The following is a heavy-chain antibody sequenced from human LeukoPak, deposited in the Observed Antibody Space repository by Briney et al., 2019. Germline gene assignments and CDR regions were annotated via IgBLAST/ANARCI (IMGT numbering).Heavy chain of an antibody. Sequence: GGSLRLSCAASGFTFSSYWMHWVRQAPGKGLVWVSRINSDGSSTSYADSVKGRFTISRDNAKNTLYLQMNSLRAEDTAVYYCVKGRYALLWFGEWRGYYYYYGMDVWGQGTTVTVSS. D-gene: IGHD3-10*01. CDR1: GFTFSSYW. CDR2: INSDGSST. V-gene: IGHV3-74*01. J-gene: IGHJ6*02. CDR3: VKGRYALLWFGEWRGYYYYYGMDV.